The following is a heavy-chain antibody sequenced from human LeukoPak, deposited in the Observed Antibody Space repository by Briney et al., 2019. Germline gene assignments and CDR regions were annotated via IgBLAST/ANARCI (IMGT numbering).Heavy chain of an antibody. V-gene: IGHV3-20*04. CDR1: GFTFDDYG. CDR3: ARGKIAARRVRLFDY. Sequence: RPGGSLRLSCAASGFTFDDYGMSWVRQAPGKGLEWVSGINWNGGSTGYADSVKGRFTISRGNAKNSLYLQMNSLRAEDTALYYCARGKIAARRVRLFDYWGQGTLVTVSS. CDR2: INWNGGST. J-gene: IGHJ4*02. D-gene: IGHD6-6*01.